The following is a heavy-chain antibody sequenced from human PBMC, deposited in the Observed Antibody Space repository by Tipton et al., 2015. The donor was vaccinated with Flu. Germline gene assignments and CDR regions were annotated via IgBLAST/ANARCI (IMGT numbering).Heavy chain of an antibody. CDR3: AREPRRASYYDSSGYYFAFDI. CDR1: GFTFSSYW. V-gene: IGHV3-74*01. J-gene: IGHJ3*02. CDR2: INSDGSST. Sequence: SLRLSCAASGFTFSSYWMHWVRQAPGKGLVWVSRINSDGSSTSYADSVKGRFTISRDNAKNTLYLQMNSLRAEDTAVYYCAREPRRASYYDSSGYYFAFDIWGQGTMVTVSS. D-gene: IGHD3-22*01.